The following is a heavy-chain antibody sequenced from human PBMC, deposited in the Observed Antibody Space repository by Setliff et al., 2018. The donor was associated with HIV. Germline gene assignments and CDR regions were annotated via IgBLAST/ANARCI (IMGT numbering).Heavy chain of an antibody. CDR1: GGTFRSHE. V-gene: IGHV1-69*13. CDR2: IVPILNTG. J-gene: IGHJ6*03. CDR3: ARIPTNPDFYYYYMDV. Sequence: GASVKVSCKASGGTFRSHEISWVRQAPGQGLEWMGGIVPILNTGNYAPKFQGRVTITADESTTTAYMELSSLRSEDTAVYYCARIPTNPDFYYYYMDVWGKGTTVTVSS.